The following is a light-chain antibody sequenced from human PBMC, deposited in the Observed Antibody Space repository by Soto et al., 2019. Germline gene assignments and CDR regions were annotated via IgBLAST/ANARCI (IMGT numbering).Light chain of an antibody. CDR2: DAS. CDR1: QFIDRY. Sequence: EIVLTQSPATLSLSPGERANLSCRASQFIDRYLAWYRQIPGQAPRLLIYDASNRATGIPDRFSGGGSGTDFTLTISSPEPEDFAVYYCQQRSSLPPTFGQGTRLEIK. CDR3: QQRSSLPPT. V-gene: IGKV3-11*01. J-gene: IGKJ5*01.